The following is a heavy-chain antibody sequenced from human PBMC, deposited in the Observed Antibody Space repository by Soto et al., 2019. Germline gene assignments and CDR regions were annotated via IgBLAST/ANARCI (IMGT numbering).Heavy chain of an antibody. J-gene: IGHJ4*02. CDR1: GVSISSHEW. V-gene: IGHV4-4*02. Sequence: QVQLQESGPGLVKPSGTLSLPCVVSGVSISSHEWWTWVRQPPGKGLEWIGESHESGNTNYNSSLGSRVTISVDKSKNQFSLKLSSVTVADTAVYYFATKGSSRFYWGQGTLVTVYS. CDR2: SHESGNT. D-gene: IGHD6-13*01. CDR3: ATKGSSRFY.